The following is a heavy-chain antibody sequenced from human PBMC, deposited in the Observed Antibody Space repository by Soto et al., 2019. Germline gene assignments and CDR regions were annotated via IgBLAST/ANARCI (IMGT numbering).Heavy chain of an antibody. CDR3: ARGDQSDYYDSSGYPWYLDY. CDR2: IIPIFGTA. CDR1: GGTFSSYA. V-gene: IGHV1-69*01. J-gene: IGHJ4*02. D-gene: IGHD3-22*01. Sequence: QVQLVQSGAEVKKPGSSVKVSCKASGGTFSSYAISWMRQAPGQGLEWMGGIIPIFGTANYAQKFQGRVTITADESTSTAYMELSSLRCEDTDVYYCARGDQSDYYDSSGYPWYLDYWGQGTLVTVSS.